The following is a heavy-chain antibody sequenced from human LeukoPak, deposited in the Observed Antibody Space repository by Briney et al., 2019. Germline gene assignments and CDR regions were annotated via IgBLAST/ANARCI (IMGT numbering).Heavy chain of an antibody. D-gene: IGHD3-10*01. CDR1: GGSISSGGYS. CDR3: GARVIWFGELSSDQ. V-gene: IGHV4-30-2*01. Sequence: SETLSLTCAVSGGSISSGGYSWSWIRQPPGKGLEWIGYIYHSGSTYYNPSLKSRVTMSVDRSKNQFSLKLSSVTAADTAVYYCGARVIWFGELSSDQWGQGTLVTVSS. CDR2: IYHSGST. J-gene: IGHJ4*02.